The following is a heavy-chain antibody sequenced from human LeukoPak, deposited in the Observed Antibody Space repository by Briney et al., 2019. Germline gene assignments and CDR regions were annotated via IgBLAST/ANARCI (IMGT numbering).Heavy chain of an antibody. CDR1: GYTFTSYD. V-gene: IGHV1-8*01. J-gene: IGHJ6*02. CDR2: MNPNSANT. Sequence: RASVKVSCKASGYTFTSYDINWVRQATGQGLEWMGWMNPNSANTGYAQKFQGRVTMTRNTYISTAYMELSSLRSEDTAVYYCARLASSSWPLYYYYGMDVWGQGTTVTVSS. D-gene: IGHD6-13*01. CDR3: ARLASSSWPLYYYYGMDV.